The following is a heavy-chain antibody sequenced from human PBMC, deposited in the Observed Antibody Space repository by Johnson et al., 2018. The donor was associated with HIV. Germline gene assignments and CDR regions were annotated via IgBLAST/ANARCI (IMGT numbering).Heavy chain of an antibody. CDR2: IGTAGDT. CDR3: AREGLKQLERGDGDAFDI. J-gene: IGHJ3*02. Sequence: VQLVESGGGLVQPGGSLRLSCAASGFTFSSYDMHWVRQATGKGLEWVSAIGTAGDTYYPGSVKGRFTISRENAKNSLYLQMNSLRAEDTALYYCAREGLKQLERGDGDAFDIWGQGTMVTVSS. V-gene: IGHV3-13*01. D-gene: IGHD6-6*01. CDR1: GFTFSSYD.